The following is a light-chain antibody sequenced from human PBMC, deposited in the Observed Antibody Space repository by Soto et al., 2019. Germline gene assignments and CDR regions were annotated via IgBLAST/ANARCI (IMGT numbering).Light chain of an antibody. J-gene: IGKJ2*01. Sequence: DIQMTQSPSTLSASVGDRVTITCRASQSISSWLAWYQQKPGKAPKLLIYKASTLESGVPSMFSGSGSGTEFTLTISSLQPDDFATYYCQQYNSWYTFGQGTKLEI. CDR2: KAS. CDR3: QQYNSWYT. CDR1: QSISSW. V-gene: IGKV1-5*03.